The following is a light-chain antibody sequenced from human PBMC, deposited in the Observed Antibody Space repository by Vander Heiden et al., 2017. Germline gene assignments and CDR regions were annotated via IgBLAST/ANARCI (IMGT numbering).Light chain of an antibody. J-gene: IGLJ3*02. Sequence: SYELTQPPSVSVSPGQTARSTCSGDALPKQYAYWYQQKPGQAPVLVIYKDSERPSGIPERLSGSSSGTTVTLTISGVQAEDEADYYCQSADSSGTWVFGGGTKLTVL. V-gene: IGLV3-25*03. CDR3: QSADSSGTWV. CDR1: ALPKQY. CDR2: KDS.